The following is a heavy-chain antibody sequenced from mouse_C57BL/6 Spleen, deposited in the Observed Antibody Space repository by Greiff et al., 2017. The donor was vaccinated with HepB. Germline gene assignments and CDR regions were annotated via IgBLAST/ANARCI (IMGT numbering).Heavy chain of an antibody. V-gene: IGHV1-19*01. CDR1: GYTFTDYY. CDR2: INPYNGGT. Sequence: VQLQQSGPVLVKPGASVKMSCKASGYTFTDYYMNWVKQSHGKSLEWIGVINPYNGGTSYNQKFKGKATLTVDKSSSTAYMELNSLTSEDSAVYYCARRNTTLDYWGQGTTLTVSS. D-gene: IGHD1-1*01. CDR3: ARRNTTLDY. J-gene: IGHJ2*01.